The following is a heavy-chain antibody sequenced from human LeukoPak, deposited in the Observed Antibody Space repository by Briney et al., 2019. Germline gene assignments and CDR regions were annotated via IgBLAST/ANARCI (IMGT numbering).Heavy chain of an antibody. J-gene: IGHJ4*02. V-gene: IGHV1-69*05. CDR3: ASSWIQLWLRGSFDY. CDR1: GGTFSSYA. D-gene: IGHD5-18*01. Sequence: GASVKVSCKASGGTFSSYAISWVRQAPGQGLEWMGGIIPIFGTANYAQKFQGRVTITTDESTSTAYMELSSLRSEDTAVYYCASSWIQLWLRGSFDYWGQGTLVTVSS. CDR2: IIPIFGTA.